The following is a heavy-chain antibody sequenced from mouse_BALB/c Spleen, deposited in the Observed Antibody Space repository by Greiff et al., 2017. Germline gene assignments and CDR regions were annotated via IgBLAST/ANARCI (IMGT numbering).Heavy chain of an antibody. D-gene: IGHD1-1*01. V-gene: IGHV5-6-5*01. J-gene: IGHJ4*01. CDR2: ISSGGST. CDR3: ARGGTTDPMDY. CDR1: GFTFSSYA. Sequence: EVKLVESGGGLVKPGGSLKLSCAASGFTFSSYAMSWVRQTPEKRLEWVASISSGGSTSYPDSVKGRFTISRDNARNILYLQMSSLRSEDTAVYYCARGGTTDPMDYWGQGTSVTVSS.